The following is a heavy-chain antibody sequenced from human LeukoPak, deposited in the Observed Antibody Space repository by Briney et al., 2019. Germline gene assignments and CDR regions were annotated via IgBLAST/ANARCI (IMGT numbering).Heavy chain of an antibody. D-gene: IGHD5-18*01. V-gene: IGHV1-69*13. CDR2: IIPIFGTA. J-gene: IGHJ3*02. CDR1: GGTFSSYA. Sequence: SVKVSCKASGGTFSSYAISWVRQAPGQGLEWMGGIIPIFGTANYAQKFQGRVTITADESTSTAYMELSSLRSEDTAVYYCARDDTAMVTRAFDIWGQGTMVTVSS. CDR3: ARDDTAMVTRAFDI.